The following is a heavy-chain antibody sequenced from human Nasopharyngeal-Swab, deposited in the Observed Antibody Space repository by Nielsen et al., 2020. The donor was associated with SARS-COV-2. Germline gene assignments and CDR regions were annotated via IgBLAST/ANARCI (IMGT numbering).Heavy chain of an antibody. V-gene: IGHV4-34*01. CDR3: ARGAPSSYWFDP. Sequence: SETLSLTCAVFGGSFSNYYWTWIRQPPGKELEWIGEFTYGGSSNYNPSPKSRVPMSLDTSKNQFSLELSSVTAADTAVYYCARGAPSSYWFDPWGQGTLVTVSS. CDR1: GGSFSNYY. CDR2: FTYGGSS. J-gene: IGHJ5*02.